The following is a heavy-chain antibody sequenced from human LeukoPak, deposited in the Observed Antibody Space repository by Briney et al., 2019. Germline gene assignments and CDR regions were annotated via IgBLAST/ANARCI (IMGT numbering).Heavy chain of an antibody. CDR3: ARSSSGSYFEEDEWDWFDP. CDR1: GGSVSSGSYY. CDR2: IYYSGST. V-gene: IGHV4-61*01. D-gene: IGHD1-26*01. J-gene: IGHJ5*02. Sequence: SETLSLTCTVSGGSVSSGSYYWSWIRQPPGKGLEWIGYIYYSGSTNYNPSLKSRVTISVDTSKNQFSLKLSSVTAADTAVYYCARSSSGSYFEEDEWDWFDPWGQGTLVTVSS.